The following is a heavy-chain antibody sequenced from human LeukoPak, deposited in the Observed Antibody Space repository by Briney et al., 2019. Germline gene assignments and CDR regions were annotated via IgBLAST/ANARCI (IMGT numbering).Heavy chain of an antibody. CDR1: GGSINNYF. J-gene: IGHJ4*02. Sequence: SGTLSLTCSISGGSINNYFWTWIRQPAGKGLEWIGRIYTSGSTDYNPSLKSRVTMSVDTSKNQFSLNLYSVTAADTAVYYCARESKTYDGSGYYHDSWGQGTRVTVSS. CDR3: ARESKTYDGSGYYHDS. D-gene: IGHD3-22*01. CDR2: IYTSGST. V-gene: IGHV4-4*07.